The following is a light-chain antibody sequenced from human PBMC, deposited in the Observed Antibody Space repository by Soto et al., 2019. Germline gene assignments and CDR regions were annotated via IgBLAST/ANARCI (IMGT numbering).Light chain of an antibody. J-gene: IGKJ5*01. CDR3: QQYGGSPIT. CDR1: QSVTSSY. CDR2: GAS. V-gene: IGKV3-20*01. Sequence: ELGWTQPPGTRSWSPGERATLSCGPSQSVTSSYLAWYQQKPGQSPRLLIYGASSRATGIPDRFSGSGSGTDFTLTISRLEPEDFAVYYCQQYGGSPITFGQGTRLEIK.